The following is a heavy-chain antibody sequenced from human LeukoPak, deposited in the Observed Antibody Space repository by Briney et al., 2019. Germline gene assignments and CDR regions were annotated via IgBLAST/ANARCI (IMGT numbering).Heavy chain of an antibody. CDR3: ARDWDGDYVSYIYYYYGMDV. CDR1: GFTFDDYA. V-gene: IGHV3-9*01. D-gene: IGHD4-17*01. Sequence: GGSLRLSCAASGFTFDDYAMHWVRQAPGKGLEWVSGISWNSGSIGYADSVKGRFTISRDNSKNTLYLQMNSLRAEDTAVYYCARDWDGDYVSYIYYYYGMDVWGQGTTVTVSS. J-gene: IGHJ6*02. CDR2: ISWNSGSI.